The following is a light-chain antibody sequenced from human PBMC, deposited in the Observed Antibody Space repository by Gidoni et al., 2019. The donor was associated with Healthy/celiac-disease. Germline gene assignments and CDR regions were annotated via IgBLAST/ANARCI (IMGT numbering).Light chain of an antibody. CDR1: QSVSSSY. CDR3: QQYGSSPQCS. Sequence: EIVLPQSPGTLSLSPGERATLSCRASQSVSSSYLAWYQQKPGQAPRLLIYGASSRATGIPDRFSGSGSGTDFTLTISRLEPEDFAVYYCQQYGSSPQCSFGQGTKLEIK. V-gene: IGKV3-20*01. J-gene: IGKJ2*04. CDR2: GAS.